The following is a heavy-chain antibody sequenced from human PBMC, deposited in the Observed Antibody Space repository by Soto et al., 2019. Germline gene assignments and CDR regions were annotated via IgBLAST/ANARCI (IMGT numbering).Heavy chain of an antibody. V-gene: IGHV4-59*01. J-gene: IGHJ4*02. CDR3: ARGYCSGGSCGLFDY. D-gene: IGHD2-15*01. CDR1: GGSISSYY. Sequence: QVQLQESGPGLVKPSETLSLTCTVSGGSISSYYWSWIRQPPGKGLEWIGYIYYSGSTNYNPSLQSRVTISVDTSKNQFSLKLSSVTAADTAVYYCARGYCSGGSCGLFDYWGQGTLVTVSS. CDR2: IYYSGST.